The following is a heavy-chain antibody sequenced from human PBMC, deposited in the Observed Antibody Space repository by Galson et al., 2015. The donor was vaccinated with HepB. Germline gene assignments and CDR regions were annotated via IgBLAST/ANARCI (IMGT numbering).Heavy chain of an antibody. CDR2: VDHNRRT. CDR3: SRGRDLDY. Sequence: LSLTCGVYGGSFSGYFCVWVRQPPGKGLEWIGEVDHNRRTNYNPSLAGRVAISVDTSENQCSLNLFSVTAADTAVYYCSRGRDLDYWGQGSLVTVSS. V-gene: IGHV4-34*01. J-gene: IGHJ4*02. CDR1: GGSFSGYF.